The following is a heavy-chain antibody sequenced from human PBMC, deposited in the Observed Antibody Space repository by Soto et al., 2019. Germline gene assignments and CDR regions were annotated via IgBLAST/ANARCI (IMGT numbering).Heavy chain of an antibody. J-gene: IGHJ5*02. CDR1: GCSISSSSYY. CDR2: IYYSGST. V-gene: IGHV4-39*01. CDR3: ARHRGPMVRGVISNWFDP. Sequence: PSEALSVKCTVSGCSISSSSYYWGWIRQPPGKGLEWIGSIYYSGSTYYNPSLKSRVTISVDTSKNQFSLKLSSVTAADTAVYYCARHRGPMVRGVISNWFDPWGQGTLVTVSS. D-gene: IGHD3-10*01.